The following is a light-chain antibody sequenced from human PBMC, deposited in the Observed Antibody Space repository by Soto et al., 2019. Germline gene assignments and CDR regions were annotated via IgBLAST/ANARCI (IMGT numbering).Light chain of an antibody. CDR1: NIGSKS. CDR2: YDS. CDR3: QVWDSSSDHVV. Sequence: SYELTQPPSVSVAPGKTARITCGGNNIGSKSVHWYQQKPGQAPVLVIYYDSDRPSGIPERFSGSHSGNTATLTISRVEAGDEADYYCQVWDSSSDHVVFGGGTQVNVL. V-gene: IGLV3-21*04. J-gene: IGLJ2*01.